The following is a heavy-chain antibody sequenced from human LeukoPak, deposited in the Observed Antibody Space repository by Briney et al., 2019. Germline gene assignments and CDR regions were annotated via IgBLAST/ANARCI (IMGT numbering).Heavy chain of an antibody. CDR3: ARVGGMTTINNAAFDI. Sequence: SETLSLTCAVYGGSFSGYYWSWIRQPPGKGLEWIGEINHSGSTNYNPSLKSRVTISVDKSKKQFSLKLISVTAADTAIYYCARVGGMTTINNAAFDIWGQGTMVTVSS. V-gene: IGHV4-34*01. J-gene: IGHJ3*02. CDR1: GGSFSGYY. D-gene: IGHD5-24*01. CDR2: INHSGST.